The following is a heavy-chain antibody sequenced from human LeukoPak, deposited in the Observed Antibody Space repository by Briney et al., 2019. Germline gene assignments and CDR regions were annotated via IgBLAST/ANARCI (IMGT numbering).Heavy chain of an antibody. CDR3: ARDGYSGSYEDWFDP. D-gene: IGHD1-26*01. CDR1: GGTFSSYA. V-gene: IGHV1-69*13. CDR2: IIPIFGTA. Sequence: SVKVSCKASGGTFSSYAISWVRQAPGQGLEWMGGIIPIFGTANYAQKFLGRVTITAGESTSTAYMELSSLRSEDTAVYYCARDGYSGSYEDWFDPWGQGTLVTVSS. J-gene: IGHJ5*02.